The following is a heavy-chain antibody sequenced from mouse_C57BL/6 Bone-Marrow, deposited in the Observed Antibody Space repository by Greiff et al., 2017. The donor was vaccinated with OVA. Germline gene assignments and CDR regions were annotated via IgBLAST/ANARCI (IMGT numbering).Heavy chain of an antibody. CDR3: AREGIITTVDWFAY. J-gene: IGHJ3*01. D-gene: IGHD1-1*01. Sequence: QVQLQQPGTELVKPGASVKLSCKASGYTFTSYWMHWVKQRPGQGLEWIGNINPSNGGTNYNEKFKSKATLTVDKSSSTAYMQLSSLTSEDSAVYYYAREGIITTVDWFAYWGQGTLVTVSA. CDR1: GYTFTSYW. CDR2: INPSNGGT. V-gene: IGHV1-53*01.